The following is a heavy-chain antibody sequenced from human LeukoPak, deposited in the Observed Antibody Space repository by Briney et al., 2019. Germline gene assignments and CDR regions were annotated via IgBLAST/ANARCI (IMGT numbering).Heavy chain of an antibody. D-gene: IGHD3-22*01. Sequence: GGSLRLSCAASGFTFSSYAMSWVRQAPGKGLEWVSGISGSGGSTYYADSVKGRFTISRDNSKNTLYLQMNSLRAEDTAVYYCAKDFNYDSGGYYYVNWGQGTLVTVSS. CDR1: GFTFSSYA. V-gene: IGHV3-23*01. CDR3: AKDFNYDSGGYYYVN. CDR2: ISGSGGST. J-gene: IGHJ4*02.